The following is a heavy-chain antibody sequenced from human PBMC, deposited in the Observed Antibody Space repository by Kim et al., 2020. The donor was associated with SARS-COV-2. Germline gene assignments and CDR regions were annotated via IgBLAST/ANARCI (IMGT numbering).Heavy chain of an antibody. V-gene: IGHV1-69*13. Sequence: SVKVSCKASGGTFSSYAISWVRQAPGQGLEWMGGIIPIFGTANYAQKFQGRVTITADESTSTAYMELSSLRSEDTAVYYCARDRWGYYGSGSYQFDYWGQGTLVTVSS. CDR3: ARDRWGYYGSGSYQFDY. CDR2: IIPIFGTA. CDR1: GGTFSSYA. D-gene: IGHD3-10*01. J-gene: IGHJ4*02.